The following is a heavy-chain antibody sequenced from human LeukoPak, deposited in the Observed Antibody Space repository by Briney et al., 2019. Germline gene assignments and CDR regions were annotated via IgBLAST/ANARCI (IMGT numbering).Heavy chain of an antibody. Sequence: SETLSLTCTVSGGSISSYYWSWIRQPPGKGLEWIGYIYYSGSTNYNPSLKSRVTISVDTSKNQFSLKLSSVTAADTAVYYCARGRDGYNSDAFDIWGQGTMVTVSS. CDR1: GGSISSYY. CDR3: ARGRDGYNSDAFDI. J-gene: IGHJ3*02. D-gene: IGHD5-24*01. V-gene: IGHV4-59*01. CDR2: IYYSGST.